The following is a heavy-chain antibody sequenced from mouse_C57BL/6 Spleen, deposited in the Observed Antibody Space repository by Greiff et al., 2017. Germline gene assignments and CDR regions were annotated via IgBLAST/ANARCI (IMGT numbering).Heavy chain of an antibody. D-gene: IGHD3-2*02. CDR2: IYPRSGNT. V-gene: IGHV1-81*01. CDR1: GYTFTSYG. Sequence: QVQLKESGAELARPGASVKLSCKASGYTFTSYGISWVKQRTGQGLEWIGEIYPRSGNTYYNEKFKGKATLTADKSSSTAYMELRSLTSEDSAVYFCARSVGQDSSGLAWFAYWGQGTLVTVSA. J-gene: IGHJ3*01. CDR3: ARSVGQDSSGLAWFAY.